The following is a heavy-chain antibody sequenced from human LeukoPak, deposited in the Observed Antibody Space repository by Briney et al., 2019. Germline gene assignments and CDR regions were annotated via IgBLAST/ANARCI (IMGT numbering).Heavy chain of an antibody. Sequence: AGSLRLSCAASGFTFSSYAMSWVRQAPGKGLDWVSAISGSGGNTYYADSVKGRFTISRDNSKNTLYLQMNSLRAEDTAVYYCAKDQYGGNPQYYFDYWGQGTLVTVSS. V-gene: IGHV3-23*01. CDR2: ISGSGGNT. CDR3: AKDQYGGNPQYYFDY. D-gene: IGHD4-23*01. CDR1: GFTFSSYA. J-gene: IGHJ4*02.